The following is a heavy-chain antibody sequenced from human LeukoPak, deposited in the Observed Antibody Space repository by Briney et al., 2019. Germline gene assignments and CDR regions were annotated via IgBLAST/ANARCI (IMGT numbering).Heavy chain of an antibody. D-gene: IGHD3-10*01. J-gene: IGHJ4*02. Sequence: ASVKVSCKASGYTFTGYYMHWVRQAPGQGLEWMGWINPNSGGTNYAQKVQGRVTMTRDTSISTAYMELSRLRSDDTAVYYCARGPHVLLWFGELSFDYWGQGTLVTVSS. CDR1: GYTFTGYY. V-gene: IGHV1-2*02. CDR2: INPNSGGT. CDR3: ARGPHVLLWFGELSFDY.